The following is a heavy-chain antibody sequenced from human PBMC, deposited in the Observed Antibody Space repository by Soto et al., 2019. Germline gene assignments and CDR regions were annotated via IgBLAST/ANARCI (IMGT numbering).Heavy chain of an antibody. D-gene: IGHD3-3*01. Sequence: EVQLVESGGGLVQPGGSLRLSCAASGFTFSSYWMSWVRQAPGKGLEWVANIKQDGSEKYYVDSVKDRFTISRDNAKNSXXLXMXXLRAEDTAVYYCAREESYYDFWSGYSRGRGYGMDVWGQGTTVTVSS. CDR2: IKQDGSEK. J-gene: IGHJ6*02. CDR3: AREESYYDFWSGYSRGRGYGMDV. V-gene: IGHV3-7*01. CDR1: GFTFSSYW.